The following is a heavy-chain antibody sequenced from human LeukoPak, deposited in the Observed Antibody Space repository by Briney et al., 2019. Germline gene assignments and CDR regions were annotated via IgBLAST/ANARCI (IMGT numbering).Heavy chain of an antibody. V-gene: IGHV3-9*01. Sequence: PGGSLRLSRAASGFTFDDYAMHWVRQAPGKGLEWVSGISWNSGSIGYADSVKGRFTISRDNAKNSLYLQMNSLRAEDTALYYCANPPYWGQGTLVTVSS. CDR1: GFTFDDYA. CDR3: ANPPY. CDR2: ISWNSGSI. J-gene: IGHJ4*02.